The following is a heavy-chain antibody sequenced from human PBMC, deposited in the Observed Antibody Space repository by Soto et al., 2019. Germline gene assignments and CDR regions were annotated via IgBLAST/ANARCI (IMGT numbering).Heavy chain of an antibody. CDR3: AHLNTRGYYFDY. J-gene: IGHJ4*02. CDR2: INAGNGNT. Sequence: ASVKVSCKASGYTFTSYAMHWVRQAPGQRLEWMGWINAGNGNTKYSQKFQGRVTITKDTSNNQVVITMTNMDPVDTATYYCAHLNTRGYYFDYWGQGALVTVSS. V-gene: IGHV1-3*01. CDR1: GYTFTSYA.